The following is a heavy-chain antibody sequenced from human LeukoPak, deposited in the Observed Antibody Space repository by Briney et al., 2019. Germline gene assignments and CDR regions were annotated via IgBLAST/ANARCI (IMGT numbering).Heavy chain of an antibody. CDR1: GFTFSKYS. D-gene: IGHD3-10*02. CDR3: AELGITMIGGV. CDR2: ISGSSSYI. Sequence: GGSLRLPCAASGFTFSKYSLNWVRQAPGKGLEWVSSISGSSSYIYYADSVKGRFTISRDNDKNSLYLQMNSLRAEDTAVYYCAELGITMIGGVWGKGTTVTISS. J-gene: IGHJ6*04. V-gene: IGHV3-21*01.